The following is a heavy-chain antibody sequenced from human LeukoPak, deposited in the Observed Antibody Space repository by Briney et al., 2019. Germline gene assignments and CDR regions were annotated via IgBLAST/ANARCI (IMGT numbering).Heavy chain of an antibody. CDR3: ASSYGSGSLPEGYFDY. Sequence: PSETLSLTCTVSGGSISSYYWSWIRQPPGKGLEWIGYIYHSGSTYYNPSLKSRVTISVDRSKNQFSLKLSSVTAADTAVYYCASSYGSGSLPEGYFDYWGQGTLVTVSS. CDR1: GGSISSYY. D-gene: IGHD3-10*01. J-gene: IGHJ4*02. V-gene: IGHV4-59*12. CDR2: IYHSGST.